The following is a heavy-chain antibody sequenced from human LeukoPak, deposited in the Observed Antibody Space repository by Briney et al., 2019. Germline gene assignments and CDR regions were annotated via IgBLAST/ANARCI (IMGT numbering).Heavy chain of an antibody. CDR1: EFIVSINY. CDR3: ARAVGTLRRYYYYMDV. CDR2: IYSRGDT. J-gene: IGHJ6*03. Sequence: GGSLRLSCAASEFIVSINYMTWVRQAPGKGLEWVSLIYSRGDTKYADSVKGRFTISRDNSKNTLYLQMSSLRTEDTAVYYCARAVGTLRRYYYYMDVWGKGTTVTVSS. V-gene: IGHV3-66*01. D-gene: IGHD2/OR15-2a*01.